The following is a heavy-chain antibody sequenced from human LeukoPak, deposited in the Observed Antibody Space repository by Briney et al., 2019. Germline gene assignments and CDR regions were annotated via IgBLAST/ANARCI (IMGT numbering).Heavy chain of an antibody. V-gene: IGHV3-21*01. Sequence: GGSLRLSCAASGFTFSSYSMNWVRQAPGKGLEWVSSVSSSSTYIYYADPVKGRFTISRDNAKNSLYLQMNSLRAEDTAVYYCARVTGYSSGWYGYYYMDVWGKGTTVTVSS. CDR2: VSSSSTYI. J-gene: IGHJ6*03. D-gene: IGHD6-19*01. CDR1: GFTFSSYS. CDR3: ARVTGYSSGWYGYYYMDV.